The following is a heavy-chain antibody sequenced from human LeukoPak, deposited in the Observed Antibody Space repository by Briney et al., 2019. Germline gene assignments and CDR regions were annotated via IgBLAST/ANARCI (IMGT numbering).Heavy chain of an antibody. CDR2: ISYDGSNK. V-gene: IGHV3-30*03. CDR3: ARAGSGSYYRVAFDI. CDR1: GFTFSHYG. D-gene: IGHD3-10*01. J-gene: IGHJ3*02. Sequence: GGSLRLSCAASGFTFSHYGMHWIRQAPGKGLEWVAVISYDGSNKYYTDSVKGRFTISRDNSKNTLYLQMNSLRAEDTAVYYCARAGSGSYYRVAFDIWGQGTMVTVSS.